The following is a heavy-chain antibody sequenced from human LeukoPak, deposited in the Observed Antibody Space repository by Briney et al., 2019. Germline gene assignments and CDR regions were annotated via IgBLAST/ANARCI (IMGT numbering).Heavy chain of an antibody. CDR3: ARLDDSGGYRFDY. J-gene: IGHJ4*02. V-gene: IGHV4-39*01. D-gene: IGHD3-22*01. CDR2: MYYSGST. Sequence: KPSETLSLPCTVSGASNRSRSYYWGWIRQSPGKGLKWIGNMYYSGSTHYSPSLNSRVTISRQTSKNQVSLKLSSVTAADSAVYYCARLDDSGGYRFDYWGQGALVTVSS. CDR1: GASNRSRSYY.